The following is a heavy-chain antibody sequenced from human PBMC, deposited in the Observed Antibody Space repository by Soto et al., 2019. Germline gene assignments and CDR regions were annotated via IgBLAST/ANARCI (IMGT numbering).Heavy chain of an antibody. J-gene: IGHJ4*02. D-gene: IGHD2-21*01. Sequence: SETLSLTCRVSGYSIRCGYYWAWMRRPPGKELEWIGSIYHTGATSYNPPLKSRVTISVDTWKNQFSLTLTSLTAADTAVYFCARDDHIAEGFRRFFDVWGQGTLVTVSS. CDR1: GYSIRCGYY. CDR2: IYHTGAT. V-gene: IGHV4-38-2*02. CDR3: ARDDHIAEGFRRFFDV.